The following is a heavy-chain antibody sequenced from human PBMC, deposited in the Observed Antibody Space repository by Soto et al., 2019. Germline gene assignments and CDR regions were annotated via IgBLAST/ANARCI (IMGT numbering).Heavy chain of an antibody. J-gene: IGHJ2*01. D-gene: IGHD7-27*01. CDR2: ISGGGDAT. Sequence: EVQLSQSGGGLVQPGGSLRLSCAGSGFTFINYAMNWVRQAPGKGLEWVSSISGGGDATFFANSVRGRFTISRDNSDITVTLQMNSLGVDDTAVYYCARKILGSTSRPDYWYFDLCCRGTRVNVSS. CDR3: ARKILGSTSRPDYWYFDL. CDR1: GFTFINYA. V-gene: IGHV3-23*01.